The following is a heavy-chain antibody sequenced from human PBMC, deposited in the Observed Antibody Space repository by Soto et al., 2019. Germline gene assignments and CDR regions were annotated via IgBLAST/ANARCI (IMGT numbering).Heavy chain of an antibody. CDR2: IIPILGIA. CDR3: ERGDSSGYYPINAFDI. V-gene: IGHV1-69*02. D-gene: IGHD3-22*01. CDR1: GGTFSSYT. Sequence: QVQLVQSGAEVKKPGSSVKVSCKASGGTFSSYTISWVRQAPGQGLEWMGRIIPILGIANYAQKFQGRVTITEDKYTSTNYMELSSLRSEDTAVYYCERGDSSGYYPINAFDIWGQGTMVTVSS. J-gene: IGHJ3*02.